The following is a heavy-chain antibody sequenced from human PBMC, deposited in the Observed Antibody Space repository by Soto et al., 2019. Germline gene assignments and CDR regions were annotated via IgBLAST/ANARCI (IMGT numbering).Heavy chain of an antibody. CDR3: ARAANYGAYYFDS. J-gene: IGHJ4*01. CDR2: IYSGGDT. V-gene: IGHV3-53*04. D-gene: IGHD3-10*01. CDR1: GFTVSDNY. Sequence: EVQLVESGGGLVQPGGSLRLSCAASGFTVSDNYLTWVRQAPGKGLEWVSIIYSGGDTYYADSVKGRFSISRHNSESTLDLQMDSLRAEDTAVYYCARAANYGAYYFDSWGHGTLVTVSS.